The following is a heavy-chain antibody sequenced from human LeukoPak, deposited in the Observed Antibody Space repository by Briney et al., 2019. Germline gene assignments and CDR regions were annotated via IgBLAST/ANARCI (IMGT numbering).Heavy chain of an antibody. CDR3: ARGPKGYCSSTSCYADYYYYGMDV. D-gene: IGHD2-2*01. Sequence: ASVKVSCKASGGTFSSYAINWVRQATGQGLEWMGWMNPNSGNTGYAQKFQGRVTMTRNTSISTAYMELSSLRSEDTAVYYCARGPKGYCSSTSCYADYYYYGMDVWGQGTTVTVSS. CDR1: GGTFSSYA. CDR2: MNPNSGNT. J-gene: IGHJ6*02. V-gene: IGHV1-8*02.